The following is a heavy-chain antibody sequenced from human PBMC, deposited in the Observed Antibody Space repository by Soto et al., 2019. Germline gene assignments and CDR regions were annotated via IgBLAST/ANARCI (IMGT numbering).Heavy chain of an antibody. CDR3: ATRDYYDSSGYYYFDY. Sequence: SETLSLTCTVSGGSISSGDYYWGWIRQPPGKGLEWIGYIYYSGSTYYNPSLKSRVTISVDTSKNQFSLKLSSVTAADTAVYYCATRDYYDSSGYYYFDYWGQGTLVTVSS. CDR2: IYYSGST. J-gene: IGHJ4*02. CDR1: GGSISSGDYY. V-gene: IGHV4-30-4*01. D-gene: IGHD3-22*01.